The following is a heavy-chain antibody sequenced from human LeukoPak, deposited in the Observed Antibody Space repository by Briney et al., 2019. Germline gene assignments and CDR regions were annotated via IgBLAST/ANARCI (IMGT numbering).Heavy chain of an antibody. Sequence: SVKVSCKASGGTFSSYAISWVRQAPGQGLEWMGGIIPSLGTANYAQKFKGRVTITADKSTSTAYMELSRLRSDDTAVYYCARDEGYCSGGSCYHYYYYMDVWGKGTTVTISS. CDR2: IIPSLGTA. V-gene: IGHV1-69*06. D-gene: IGHD2-15*01. CDR1: GGTFSSYA. J-gene: IGHJ6*03. CDR3: ARDEGYCSGGSCYHYYYYMDV.